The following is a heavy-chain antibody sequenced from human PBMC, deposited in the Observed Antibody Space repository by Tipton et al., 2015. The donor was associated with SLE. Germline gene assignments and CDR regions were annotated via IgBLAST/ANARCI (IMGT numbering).Heavy chain of an antibody. Sequence: GSLRLSCTVSGGSLSSYYWSWIRQSPEKGLEWIGYLSYSGSTNYNPSLESRVTISVDTSKNQFSLKLSSVTAADTAVYYCATQGYYDSSFDYWDQGTLVTVSS. CDR3: ATQGYYDSSFDY. D-gene: IGHD3-16*01. V-gene: IGHV4-59*08. J-gene: IGHJ4*02. CDR2: LSYSGST. CDR1: GGSLSSYY.